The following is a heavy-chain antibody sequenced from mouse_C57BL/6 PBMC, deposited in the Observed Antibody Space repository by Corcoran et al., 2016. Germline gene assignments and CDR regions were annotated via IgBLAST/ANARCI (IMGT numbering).Heavy chain of an antibody. CDR3: ARPYYAMDY. CDR2: INPNNGGT. J-gene: IGHJ4*01. CDR1: GYTFTDYY. Sequence: EVQLQQSGPELVKPEASVKISCKASGYTFTDYYMNWVKQSHGKSLEWIGDINPNNGGTSYNQKFKGKATLTVDKSSSTAYMELRSLTSEDSAVYYCARPYYAMDYWGQGTSVTVSS. V-gene: IGHV1-26*01.